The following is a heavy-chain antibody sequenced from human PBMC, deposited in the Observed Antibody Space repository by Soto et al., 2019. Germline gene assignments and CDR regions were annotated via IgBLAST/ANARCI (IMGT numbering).Heavy chain of an antibody. CDR2: ISRSSDYI. CDR1: GNTFSTYS. J-gene: IGHJ6*02. Sequence: GGSLRLSCAASGNTFSTYSLNWVRQAPGKGLEWVSSISRSSDYIYYADSVKGRFTISRGNAKNSLYLQMNTLRAEDTAMYYCAGEPFYYYGLDVWGQGTTVTVSS. CDR3: AGEPFYYYGLDV. V-gene: IGHV3-21*01.